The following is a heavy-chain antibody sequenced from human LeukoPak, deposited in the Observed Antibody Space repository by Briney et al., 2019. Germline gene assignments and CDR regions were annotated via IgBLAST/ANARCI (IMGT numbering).Heavy chain of an antibody. V-gene: IGHV3-66*01. CDR2: IYSGGST. J-gene: IGHJ6*02. D-gene: IGHD3-3*01. CDR1: GFTVSSNY. Sequence: GGSLRLSCAASGFTVSSNYMSWVRQAPGKGLEWVSVIYSGGSTYYADSVKGRFTISRDNSKNTLYLQMNSLRAEDTAVYYCARETTQLLEWLLYDGMDVWGQGTTVTVSS. CDR3: ARETTQLLEWLLYDGMDV.